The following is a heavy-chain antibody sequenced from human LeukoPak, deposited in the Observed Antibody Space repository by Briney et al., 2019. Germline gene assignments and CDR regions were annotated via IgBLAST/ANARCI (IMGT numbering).Heavy chain of an antibody. D-gene: IGHD3-10*01. Sequence: GGSLRLSCAASGFTFSSYWMSWVRQAPGKGVEWVANIKQDGSEKYYVDSVKGRFTISRDNSKNTLSLQLSTLRAEDAALYYCAKARGYGSGSPYDAFDLWGQGTMVTVSS. J-gene: IGHJ3*01. CDR3: AKARGYGSGSPYDAFDL. V-gene: IGHV3-7*03. CDR1: GFTFSSYW. CDR2: IKQDGSEK.